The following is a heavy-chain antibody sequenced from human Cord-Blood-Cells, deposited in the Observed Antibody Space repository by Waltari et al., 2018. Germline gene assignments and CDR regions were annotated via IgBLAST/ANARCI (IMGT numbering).Heavy chain of an antibody. Sequence: QVQLQQWGAGLLKPSETLSLTCAVYGGSFSGYYVSWIRQPPGKGLEWIGEINHSGSTNYNPSLKSRVTISVDTSKNQFSLKLSSVIAADTAVYYCARWAQLRFLEWYWFDPWGQGTLVTVSS. CDR3: ARWAQLRFLEWYWFDP. CDR2: INHSGST. D-gene: IGHD3-3*01. CDR1: GGSFSGYY. J-gene: IGHJ5*02. V-gene: IGHV4-34*01.